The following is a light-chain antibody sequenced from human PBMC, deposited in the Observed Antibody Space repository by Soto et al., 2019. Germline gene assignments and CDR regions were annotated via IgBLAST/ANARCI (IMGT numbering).Light chain of an antibody. CDR3: QQYNSYLYT. CDR1: QSISSW. CDR2: DAS. V-gene: IGKV1-5*01. Sequence: DIQMTQSPSTLSASVGDRVTITCRASQSISSWFAWYQQKPGKAPKILIYDASSLESGVPSRFSGSGSGTEFTLPISSLQPADFATYYCQQYNSYLYTFGQGTKLEIK. J-gene: IGKJ2*01.